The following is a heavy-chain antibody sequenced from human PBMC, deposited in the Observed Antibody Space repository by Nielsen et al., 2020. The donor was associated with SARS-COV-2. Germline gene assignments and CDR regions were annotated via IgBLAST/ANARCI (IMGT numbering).Heavy chain of an antibody. CDR1: GGTFSSYA. V-gene: IGHV1-18*01. CDR3: ARVDNVVVYHGDP. D-gene: IGHD2-15*01. J-gene: IGHJ5*02. CDR2: INPYNGNR. Sequence: ASVKVSCKASGGTFSSYAISWVRQAPGQGLEWMGWINPYNGNRDYAQKFQGRVVMTTDTFTSTAYVELRSLTSDDSAVYYCARVDNVVVYHGDPWGQGTLVTVSS.